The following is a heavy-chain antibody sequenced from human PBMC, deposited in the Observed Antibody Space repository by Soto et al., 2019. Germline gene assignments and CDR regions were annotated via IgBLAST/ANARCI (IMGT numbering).Heavy chain of an antibody. CDR3: ARSYSGGGLWAFDI. D-gene: IGHD6-19*01. CDR2: ISGSRTYI. V-gene: IGHV3-21*02. CDR1: GFTFSNYS. J-gene: IGHJ3*02. Sequence: EVQLVESGGGLVKPGGSLRLSCAASGFTFSNYSMNWVRQAPGKGLEWVSSISGSRTYIYYADSVKGRFTNSRDNAKNSLYLQMNSLRTEDTAVYCCARSYSGGGLWAFDIWGQGTMVTVSS.